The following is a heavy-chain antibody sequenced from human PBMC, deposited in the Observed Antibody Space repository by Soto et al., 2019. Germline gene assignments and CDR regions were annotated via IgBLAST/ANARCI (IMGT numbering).Heavy chain of an antibody. D-gene: IGHD3-3*01. J-gene: IGHJ5*02. V-gene: IGHV1-18*01. CDR1: GYTFTSYG. CDR2: ISAYNGNT. Sequence: ASVKVSCKASGYTFTSYGISWLRQAPGQGLEWMGWISAYNGNTNYAQKLQGRVTVTTGTSTSTAYMELRSLRSDDTAVYYCARDHGFLEWLFANTTGSWFDPWGQGTLVTVSS. CDR3: ARDHGFLEWLFANTTGSWFDP.